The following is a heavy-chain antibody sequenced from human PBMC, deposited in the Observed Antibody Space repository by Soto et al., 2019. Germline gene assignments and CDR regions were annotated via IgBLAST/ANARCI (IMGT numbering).Heavy chain of an antibody. CDR2: IDYSGST. CDR3: ASRPVGYCSGRRCYPYYGMDV. D-gene: IGHD2-15*01. J-gene: IGHJ6*02. Sequence: QVQLQESGPGLVKPSETLSLTCTVSGGSITSYYWSWIRQPPGKGLEWIGFIDYSGSTNYNPSLTRPLAISVDTSKNQFSLKLFSVTAADTAVYYCASRPVGYCSGRRCYPYYGMDVWGQGTTVTVSS. V-gene: IGHV4-59*01. CDR1: GGSITSYY.